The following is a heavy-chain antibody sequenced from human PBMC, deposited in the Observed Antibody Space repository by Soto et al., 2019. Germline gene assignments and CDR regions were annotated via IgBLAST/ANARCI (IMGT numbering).Heavy chain of an antibody. J-gene: IGHJ3*01. CDR2: IDPSGGSP. CDR3: ARDRDEKMNDYGSAFDV. V-gene: IGHV1-46*01. D-gene: IGHD3-16*01. CDR1: GYTFTNYH. Sequence: QVQLEQSGAEMKRPGASVKISCRASGYTFTNYHIHWVRQAPGQGLEWMGVIDPSGGSPTYGPLSQGRVIMTRDTSTTTFYLEVSSLRFDDTAIYYCARDRDEKMNDYGSAFDVWGQGTLLTVSS.